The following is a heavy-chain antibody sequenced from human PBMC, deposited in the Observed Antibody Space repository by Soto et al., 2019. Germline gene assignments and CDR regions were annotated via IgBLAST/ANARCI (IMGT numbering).Heavy chain of an antibody. CDR3: AKETTVTTIYYYYGMDV. CDR2: ISGSGGST. CDR1: GFTFSSYA. D-gene: IGHD4-4*01. V-gene: IGHV3-23*01. Sequence: GGSLRLSCAASGFTFSSYAMSWVRQAPGKGLEWVSAISGSGGSTYYADSVKGRFTISRDNSKNTLYLQMNSLRAEDTAVYYCAKETTVTTIYYYYGMDVWGQGTTVTVSS. J-gene: IGHJ6*02.